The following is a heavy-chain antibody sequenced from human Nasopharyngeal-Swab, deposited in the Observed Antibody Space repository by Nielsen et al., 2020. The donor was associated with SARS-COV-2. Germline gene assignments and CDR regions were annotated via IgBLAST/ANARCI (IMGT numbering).Heavy chain of an antibody. J-gene: IGHJ6*02. V-gene: IGHV2-5*02. CDR1: GFSFSTSGVG. CDR3: AHRQSGTASGVLDF. D-gene: IGHD1-7*01. CDR2: IYWDDDK. Sequence: SGPTLVQPTQTLTLTCTFSGFSFSTSGVGVGWNRQPPGKDLEWHALIYWDDDKRYSPSLKSRLTVTKDTSKKQVVLTMTNMDPEETATYYCAHRQSGTASGVLDFWGQGTTVTVSS.